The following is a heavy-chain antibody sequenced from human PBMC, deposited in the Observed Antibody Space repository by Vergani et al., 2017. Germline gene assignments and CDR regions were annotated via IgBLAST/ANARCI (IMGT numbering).Heavy chain of an antibody. CDR2: ISGSGGST. D-gene: IGHD1-26*01. CDR3: AKDRDAWVGATLAPAFDI. J-gene: IGHJ3*02. V-gene: IGHV3-23*01. Sequence: EVQLLESGGGLVQPGGSLRLSCAASGVTFSSYAMSWVRQAPGKGLEWVSAISGSGGSTYYADSVKGRFTISRDNSKNTLYLQMNSLSAEDTAVYYCAKDRDAWVGATLAPAFDIWGQGTMVTVSS. CDR1: GVTFSSYA.